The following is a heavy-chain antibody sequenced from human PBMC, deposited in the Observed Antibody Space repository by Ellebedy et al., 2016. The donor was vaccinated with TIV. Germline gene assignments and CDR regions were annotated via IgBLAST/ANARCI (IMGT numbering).Heavy chain of an antibody. CDR3: AKLDSSGYYYGRLDY. CDR2: ISSSGVSS. CDR1: GFTFRNFA. D-gene: IGHD3-22*01. V-gene: IGHV3-23*01. J-gene: IGHJ4*02. Sequence: GGSLRLSCAASGFTFRNFAMIWVRQAPGKGLEWVSSISSSGVSSDYADSVRGRVTISRDNSKSTLYLQMDSLRADDSAEYYCAKLDSSGYYYGRLDYWGQGTLVTVSS.